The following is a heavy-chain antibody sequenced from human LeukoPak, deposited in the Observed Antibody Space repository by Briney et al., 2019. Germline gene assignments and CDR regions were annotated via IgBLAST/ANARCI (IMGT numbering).Heavy chain of an antibody. CDR2: ISGYGGST. V-gene: IGHV3-23*01. J-gene: IGHJ4*02. Sequence: GGSLRLSCAASGFTFSSYAMSWVRQAPGKGLEWVSAISGYGGSTYYADSVKGRFSISRDNSKNTLYLQMNSLRAEDTAVYYCAKGKIWFGGFDYWGQGTLVTVSS. CDR1: GFTFSSYA. D-gene: IGHD3-10*01. CDR3: AKGKIWFGGFDY.